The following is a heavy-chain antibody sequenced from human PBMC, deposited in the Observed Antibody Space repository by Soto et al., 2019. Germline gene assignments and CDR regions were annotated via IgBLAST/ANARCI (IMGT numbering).Heavy chain of an antibody. D-gene: IGHD2-15*01. CDR3: AKERDIVVVVAPLDY. V-gene: IGHV3-30*18. Sequence: QVQLVESGGGVVQPGRSLRLSCAASGFTFSSYGMHWVRQAPGKGLEWVAVISYDGSNKYYADSVKGRFTISRDNSKNPMYRPMNSLRAGDTAGYYCAKERDIVVVVAPLDYWGQGTLVTVSS. CDR2: ISYDGSNK. J-gene: IGHJ4*02. CDR1: GFTFSSYG.